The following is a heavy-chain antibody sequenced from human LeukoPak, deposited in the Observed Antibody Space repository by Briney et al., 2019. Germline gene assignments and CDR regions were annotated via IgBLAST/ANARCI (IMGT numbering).Heavy chain of an antibody. CDR3: ARDQGHSKFDY. CDR2: ISAYNGNT. V-gene: IGHV1-18*04. CDR1: GYTFTGYY. Sequence: ASVKVSCKASGYTFTGYYMHWVRQAPGQGLEWMGWISAYNGNTNYAQKLQGRVTMTTDTSTSTAYMELRSLRSDDTAVYYRARDQGHSKFDYWGQGTLVTVSS. J-gene: IGHJ4*02. D-gene: IGHD4-11*01.